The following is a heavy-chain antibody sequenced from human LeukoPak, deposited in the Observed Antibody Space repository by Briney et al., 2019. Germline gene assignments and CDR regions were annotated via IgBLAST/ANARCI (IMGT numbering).Heavy chain of an antibody. Sequence: PSETLSLTCTVSGGSISSSTYYWGWIRQPPGKGLEWIGSISYTGTTYYKPSLKSRVTISVDTSKNQFSLNLSSVTAADTAVYYCAREGGPYRPLDYSGQGTLVTVAS. J-gene: IGHJ4*02. V-gene: IGHV4-39*07. CDR3: AREGGPYRPLDY. CDR1: GGSISSSTYY. CDR2: ISYTGTT.